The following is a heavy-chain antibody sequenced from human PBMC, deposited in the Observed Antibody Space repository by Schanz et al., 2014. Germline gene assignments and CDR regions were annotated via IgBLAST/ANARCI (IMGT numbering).Heavy chain of an antibody. V-gene: IGHV1-2*06. CDR2: INPNSGGT. J-gene: IGHJ5*02. D-gene: IGHD1-26*01. CDR1: GYTFTDYH. Sequence: QVQLVQSGAEVKKPGASVKVSCKSSGYTFTDYHIHWVRQAPGQGLEYMGRINPNSGGTNFAQKFQGRVTMTRDTSISTVYMELSRLRSDDTAVYYCAREGIVIRGLSGWFDPWGQGTLVTVSS. CDR3: AREGIVIRGLSGWFDP.